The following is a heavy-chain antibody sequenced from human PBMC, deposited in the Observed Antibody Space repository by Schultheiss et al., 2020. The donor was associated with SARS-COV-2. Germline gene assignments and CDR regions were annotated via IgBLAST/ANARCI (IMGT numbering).Heavy chain of an antibody. CDR3: ARPSVVTARSWYFDL. Sequence: GGSLRLSCAASGFTFSSYGMHWVRQAPGKGLEWVAVIWYDGSKKYYADSVKGRFTISRDNSKNTLYLQMNSLRAEDTAVYYCARPSVVTARSWYFDLWGRGTLVTVSS. D-gene: IGHD2-21*02. CDR1: GFTFSSYG. CDR2: IWYDGSKK. V-gene: IGHV3-33*01. J-gene: IGHJ2*01.